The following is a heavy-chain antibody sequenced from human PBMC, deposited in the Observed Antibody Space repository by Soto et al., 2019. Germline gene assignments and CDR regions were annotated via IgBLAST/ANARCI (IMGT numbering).Heavy chain of an antibody. J-gene: IGHJ6*02. Sequence: ASVKVSCKASTYSFTTYGFSWVRQAPGQGLEWMGWISAYNGHTNYAQMVQGRVTTTTDTSTSTAYMELRSLRSDDTAVYYCARDRTTVDGYYYHYGMDVWGQGTTVTVSS. CDR1: TYSFTTYG. CDR2: ISAYNGHT. CDR3: ARDRTTVDGYYYHYGMDV. D-gene: IGHD4-4*01. V-gene: IGHV1-18*04.